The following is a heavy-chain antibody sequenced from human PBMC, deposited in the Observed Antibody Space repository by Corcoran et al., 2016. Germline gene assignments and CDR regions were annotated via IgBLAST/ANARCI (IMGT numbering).Heavy chain of an antibody. CDR2: IWYDGSNK. D-gene: IGHD7-27*01. V-gene: IGHV3-33*01. CDR1: GFTFSSYG. Sequence: QVQLVESGGGVVQPGRSLRLSCAASGFTFSSYGMHWVRQAPGKGLEWVAVIWYDGSNKYYADSVKGRFTISRDNSKNTLYLQMNSLRAEDTAVYYCARDGLGAWVGAFDIGGQGTMVTVSS. CDR3: ARDGLGAWVGAFDI. J-gene: IGHJ3*02.